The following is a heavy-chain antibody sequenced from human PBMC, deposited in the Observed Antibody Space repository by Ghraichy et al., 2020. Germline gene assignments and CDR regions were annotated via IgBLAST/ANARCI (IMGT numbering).Heavy chain of an antibody. CDR2: IRCDGSNK. V-gene: IGHV3-30*02. CDR1: GFTFSSHG. J-gene: IGHJ4*02. D-gene: IGHD3-9*01. Sequence: GGSLRLSCAASGFTFSSHGMHWVRQAPGKGLEWVAFIRCDGSNKYYADSVKGRFTISRDNSMNALYLQMNSLRAEDTAVYYCAKEQGGYDFLTGFDYWGQGTRVTVSS. CDR3: AKEQGGYDFLTGFDY.